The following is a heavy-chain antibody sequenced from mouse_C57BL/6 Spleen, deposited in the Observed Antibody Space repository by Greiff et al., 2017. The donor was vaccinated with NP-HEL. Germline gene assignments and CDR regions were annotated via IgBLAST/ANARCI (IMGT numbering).Heavy chain of an antibody. CDR1: GYTFTSYG. D-gene: IGHD2-4*01. J-gene: IGHJ3*01. Sequence: QVQLQQSGAELARPGASVKLSCKASGYTFTSYGISWVKQRTGQGLEWIGEIYPRSGNTYYNEKFKGKATLTADKSSSTAYMELRSLTSEDSAVYFCARRTMIREGFAYWGQGTLVTVSA. V-gene: IGHV1-81*01. CDR2: IYPRSGNT. CDR3: ARRTMIREGFAY.